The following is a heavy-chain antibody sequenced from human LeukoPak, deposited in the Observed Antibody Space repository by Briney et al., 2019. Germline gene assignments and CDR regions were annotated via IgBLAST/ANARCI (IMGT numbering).Heavy chain of an antibody. CDR3: ARDRAYSDGGTQYWFDP. CDR1: GYTFTSYY. D-gene: IGHD2-21*01. J-gene: IGHJ5*02. CDR2: INPNTGST. Sequence: ASVRVSCKASGYTFTSYYVHWVRQAPGQGLEWMGIINPNTGSTSYAQKFQGRVTMTRDTSTSTVYMELSSLTSDDTGVFYCARDRAYSDGGTQYWFDPWGQGTLVAVSS. V-gene: IGHV1-46*01.